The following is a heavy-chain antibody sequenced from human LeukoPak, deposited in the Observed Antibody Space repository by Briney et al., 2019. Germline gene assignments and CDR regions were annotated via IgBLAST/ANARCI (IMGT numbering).Heavy chain of an antibody. CDR3: ATSLAVVAATSYFDY. J-gene: IGHJ4*02. Sequence: PGGSLRLSCAASGFTFSSYAMSWVRQAPGKGLEWVSAISGSGGSTYYADSVKGRFTISRDNSKNTLYLQMNSLGAEDTAVYYCATSLAVVAATSYFDYWGQGTLVTVSS. CDR1: GFTFSSYA. D-gene: IGHD2-15*01. V-gene: IGHV3-23*01. CDR2: ISGSGGST.